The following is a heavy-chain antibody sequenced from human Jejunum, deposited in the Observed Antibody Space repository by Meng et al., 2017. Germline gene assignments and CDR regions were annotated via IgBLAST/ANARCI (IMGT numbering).Heavy chain of an antibody. CDR1: GASISGADYY. J-gene: IGHJ4*02. CDR3: ASYDLFTGFGFDY. Sequence: QVQLQESGPGLVKPSQTLSLTCTVSGASISGADYYWSWIRQPPGKGLEWIGYIYYSGNTYYNPSLKSRVTISVDTPKNQFSLKLSSVTAADTAVYYCASYDLFTGFGFDYWGQGTLVTVSS. CDR2: IYYSGNT. D-gene: IGHD3-9*01. V-gene: IGHV4-30-4*01.